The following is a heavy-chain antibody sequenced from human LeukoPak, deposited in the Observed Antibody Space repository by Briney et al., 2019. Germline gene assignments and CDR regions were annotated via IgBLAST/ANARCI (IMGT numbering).Heavy chain of an antibody. J-gene: IGHJ3*02. V-gene: IGHV1-2*02. CDR2: INPNSGGT. D-gene: IGHD3-22*01. CDR3: ARVVGRENYYDSSGPLYDI. CDR1: GYTFTGYY. Sequence: GASVKVSCKASGYTFTGYYMHWVRQAPGQGLEWMGWINPNSGGTNYAQKFQGRVTMTRDTSISTAYMELSRLRSDDTAVYYCARVVGRENYYDSSGPLYDIWGQGTMVTVSS.